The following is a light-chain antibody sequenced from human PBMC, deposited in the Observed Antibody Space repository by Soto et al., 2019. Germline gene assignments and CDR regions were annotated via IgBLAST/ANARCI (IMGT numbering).Light chain of an antibody. Sequence: EILFTQSAGTLSVSPGERSTLSCSPIQSVNSNLACYQQKPGQTPRLLIYDASTRATGIPTRFSGSGSGTDFTLTINSLQSEDSAVYYCQQYHTWPVTFGGGTKVDIK. CDR2: DAS. CDR3: QQYHTWPVT. J-gene: IGKJ4*01. V-gene: IGKV3-15*01. CDR1: QSVNSN.